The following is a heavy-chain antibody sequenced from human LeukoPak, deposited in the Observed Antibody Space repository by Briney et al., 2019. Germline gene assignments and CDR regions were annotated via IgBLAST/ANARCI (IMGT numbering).Heavy chain of an antibody. CDR1: GFTFSDHY. CDR3: ARVYPDYYGSGSPWYFDY. J-gene: IGHJ4*02. Sequence: GGSLRLSCAGSGFTFSDHYIDWVRQAPGKGLEWVGRMRNKANCYTTENAASVKGRLTLSRDDSKRLVFLQLNSLKIEDTAVYYCARVYPDYYGSGSPWYFDYWGQGTLVTVSS. D-gene: IGHD3-10*01. V-gene: IGHV3-72*01. CDR2: MRNKANCYTT.